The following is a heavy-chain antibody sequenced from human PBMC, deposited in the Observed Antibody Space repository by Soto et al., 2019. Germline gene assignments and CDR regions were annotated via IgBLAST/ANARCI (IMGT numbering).Heavy chain of an antibody. CDR1: GYTFTRDD. J-gene: IGHJ4*02. Sequence: QVQLVQSGAEEKKPGASVNVSCKASGYTFTRDDMHWVRQAPGQGLEWMGWINAGNGNTKYSREFQGRVTFSRDTAATTGYMTISSLRSEDTAVYYCARAAGMVVLDYWGQGTLVTVSS. V-gene: IGHV1-3*05. CDR2: INAGNGNT. D-gene: IGHD5-18*01. CDR3: ARAAGMVVLDY.